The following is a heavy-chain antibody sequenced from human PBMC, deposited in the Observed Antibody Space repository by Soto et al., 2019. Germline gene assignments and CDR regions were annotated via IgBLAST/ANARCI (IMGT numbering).Heavy chain of an antibody. CDR3: VRGGGYDPFDY. J-gene: IGHJ4*02. CDR2: TSHLENT. CDR1: GASISYGGFS. V-gene: IGHV4-30-2*06. Sequence: ASETLSLTCTVSGASISYGGFSWSWIRQSPGKGLEWIGYTSHLENTYFHPSFKSRLTMSIDRSRNQFSLNLSSVTAADRAVYYCVRGGGYDPFDYWGQGVLVTVSS. D-gene: IGHD5-12*01.